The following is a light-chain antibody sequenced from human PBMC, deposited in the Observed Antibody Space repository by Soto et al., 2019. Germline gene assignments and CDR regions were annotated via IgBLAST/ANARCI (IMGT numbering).Light chain of an antibody. J-gene: IGLJ1*01. CDR2: DVS. Sequence: QSALNQPASVSGSPGQSSTISCTGTSSDVGGYNYVSWYQQHPGKAPKLMIYDVSNRPSGVSNRFSGSKSGNTAYLTISGLQAEDAADYFCSSYTSSKNVFGTGTKLTVL. CDR1: SSDVGGYNY. CDR3: SSYTSSKNV. V-gene: IGLV2-14*01.